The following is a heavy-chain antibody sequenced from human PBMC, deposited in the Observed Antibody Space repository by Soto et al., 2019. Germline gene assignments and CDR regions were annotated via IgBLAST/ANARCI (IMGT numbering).Heavy chain of an antibody. D-gene: IGHD6-19*01. J-gene: IGHJ4*02. CDR1: GGSISSSSYY. V-gene: IGHV4-39*01. Sequence: SETLSLTCTVSGGSISSSSYYWGWIRQPPGKGLEWIGSIYYSGSTYYNPSLKSRVTISVDTSKNQFSLKLSSMTAADTAVYYCARFGQIALAANFDYWGQGTLVTVSS. CDR2: IYYSGST. CDR3: ARFGQIALAANFDY.